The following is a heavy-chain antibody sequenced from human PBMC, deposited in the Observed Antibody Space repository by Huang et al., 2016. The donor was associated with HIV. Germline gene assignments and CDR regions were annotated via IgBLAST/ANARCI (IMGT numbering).Heavy chain of an antibody. J-gene: IGHJ3*02. D-gene: IGHD2-15*01. CDR3: ARVTWWYFDI. Sequence: DYAVSVKGRITINPDTSKNQFSLRLTSVTPEDTAMYYCARVTWWYFDIWGQGTMVTVSP. V-gene: IGHV6-1*01.